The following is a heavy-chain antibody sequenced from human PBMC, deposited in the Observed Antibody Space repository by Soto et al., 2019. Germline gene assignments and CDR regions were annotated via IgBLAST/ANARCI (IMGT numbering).Heavy chain of an antibody. CDR3: ARDPYCSSTSCHHLAY. CDR2: IWYDGSNK. Sequence: GSLRLSCAASGFTFSSYGMHWVRQAPGKGLEWVAVIWYDGSNKYYADSVKGRFTISRDNSKNTLYLQMNSLRAEDTAVYYCARDPYCSSTSCHHLAYWGQGTLVTSPQ. D-gene: IGHD2-2*01. J-gene: IGHJ4*02. V-gene: IGHV3-33*01. CDR1: GFTFSSYG.